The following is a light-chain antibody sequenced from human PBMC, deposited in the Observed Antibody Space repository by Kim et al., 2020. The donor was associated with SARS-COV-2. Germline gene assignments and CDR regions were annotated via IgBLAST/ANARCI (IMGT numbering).Light chain of an antibody. CDR1: SSDVGGHDY. CDR2: DVS. J-gene: IGLJ1*01. CDR3: SSYTSRDTYV. V-gene: IGLV2-14*03. Sequence: GQSITISGTGTSSDVGGHDYVAWYQQHADKAPKVMIFDVSNRPSGVSDRFSGSKSGNTASLTISGLQTEDEADYYCSSYTSRDTYVFGTGTKVTVL.